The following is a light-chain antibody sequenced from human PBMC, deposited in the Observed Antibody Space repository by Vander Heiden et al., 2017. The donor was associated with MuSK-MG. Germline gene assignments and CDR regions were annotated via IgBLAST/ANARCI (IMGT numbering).Light chain of an antibody. CDR2: PEG. J-gene: IGLJ2*01. V-gene: IGLV3-1*01. CDR1: KLGGKY. CDR3: QAWDSFVV. Sequence: YELTQPASVSVSPGQTASITCSGDKLGGKYVCWYQQKTGQSPVLVIYPEGKRPSGIAERFSASVSGKTATLTISGTEATEEAYYYCQAWDSFVVVGGGTKLTVL.